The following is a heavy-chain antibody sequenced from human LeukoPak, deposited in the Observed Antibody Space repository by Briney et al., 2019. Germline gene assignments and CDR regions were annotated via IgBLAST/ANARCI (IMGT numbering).Heavy chain of an antibody. CDR3: ARVRQPIAVAGAWYFDY. D-gene: IGHD6-19*01. V-gene: IGHV1-8*01. CDR1: GYTFTSYD. Sequence: GASVKVSCKASGYTFTSYDINWVRQATGQGLEWMGWMNPNSGNTGYAQKFQGRVTMTRNTSISTAYTELSSLRSEDTAVYYCARVRQPIAVAGAWYFDYWGQGTLVTVSS. CDR2: MNPNSGNT. J-gene: IGHJ4*02.